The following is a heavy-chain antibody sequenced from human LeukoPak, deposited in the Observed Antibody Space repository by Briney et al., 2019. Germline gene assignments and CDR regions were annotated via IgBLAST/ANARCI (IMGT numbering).Heavy chain of an antibody. Sequence: GGSLRPSCAASGFIFDGYAMNWVRQAPGKGLEWVAQVSKDGSATFYADSVRGRFTISRDNSKNTLSLQMDNLRVDDTAVYFCATGRVQLDYWGQGALVSVSS. CDR3: ATGRVQLDY. V-gene: IGHV3-30*03. CDR1: GFIFDGYA. J-gene: IGHJ4*02. CDR2: VSKDGSAT. D-gene: IGHD3-10*01.